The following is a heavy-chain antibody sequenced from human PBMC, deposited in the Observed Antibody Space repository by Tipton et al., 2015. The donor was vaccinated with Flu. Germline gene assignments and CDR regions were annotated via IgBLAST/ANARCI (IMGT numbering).Heavy chain of an antibody. V-gene: IGHV4-4*07. Sequence: LRLSCTVSGGSISSYYWSWIRQPAGKGLEWIGRIYTSGSTSYNPSLKSRVTMSVDTSKNQFSLKLSSVTAADTAVYYCAKEDSSWFDPWGQGTLVTVSS. D-gene: IGHD2-15*01. J-gene: IGHJ5*02. CDR1: GGSISSYY. CDR2: IYTSGST. CDR3: AKEDSSWFDP.